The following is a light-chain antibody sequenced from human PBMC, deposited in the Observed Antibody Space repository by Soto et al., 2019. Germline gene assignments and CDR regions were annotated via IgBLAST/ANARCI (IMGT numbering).Light chain of an antibody. CDR2: DAS. CDR1: QSISSW. V-gene: IGKV1-5*01. Sequence: DIRMTQSPSTLSASVGYRVTITCGASQSISSWLAWYQQKPGKAPKLLIYDASSLESGVPSRFSGSGSGTEFTLTISSLQHEDFATYYCQQYNSYPRTFGQGTKVDIK. CDR3: QQYNSYPRT. J-gene: IGKJ1*01.